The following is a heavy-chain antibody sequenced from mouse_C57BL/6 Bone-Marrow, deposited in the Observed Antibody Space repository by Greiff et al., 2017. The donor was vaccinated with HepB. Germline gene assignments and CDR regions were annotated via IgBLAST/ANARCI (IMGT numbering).Heavy chain of an antibody. V-gene: IGHV5-16*01. CDR1: GFTFSDYY. CDR3: AREPYYYGSSYDYFDY. D-gene: IGHD1-1*01. J-gene: IGHJ2*01. CDR2: INYDGSST. Sequence: EVMLVESEGGLVQPGSSMKLSCTASGFTFSDYYMAWVRQVPEKGLEWVANINYDGSSTYYLDSLKSRFIISRDNAKNILYLQMSSLKSEDTATYYCAREPYYYGSSYDYFDYWGQGTTLTVSS.